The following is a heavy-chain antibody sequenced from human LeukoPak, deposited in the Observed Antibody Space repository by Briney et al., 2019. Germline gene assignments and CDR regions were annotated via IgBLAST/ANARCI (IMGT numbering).Heavy chain of an antibody. CDR2: ISAYNGNT. D-gene: IGHD2-2*02. CDR1: GYTFTSYG. V-gene: IGHV1-18*01. CDR3: ASDPPYTSSSTW. Sequence: ASVKVSCKASGYTFTSYGISWVRQAPGQGLEWMGWISAYNGNTNYAQKLQGRVTMTTDTSTSTAYMELSSLRSEDTAIYYCASDPPYTSSSTWWGQGTLVTVSS. J-gene: IGHJ4*02.